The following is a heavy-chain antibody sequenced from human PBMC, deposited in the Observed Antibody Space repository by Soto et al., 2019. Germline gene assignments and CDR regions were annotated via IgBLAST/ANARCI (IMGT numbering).Heavy chain of an antibody. V-gene: IGHV3-7*05. CDR3: AREDGEAVAGDYYFDY. Sequence: PGGSLRLSCAASGFTFSSYWMSWVRQAPGKGLEWVANIKQDGSEKYYVDSVKGRFTISRDNDKNSLYLQMNSLRAEDTAVYYCAREDGEAVAGDYYFDYWGQGTLVTVSS. D-gene: IGHD6-19*01. CDR2: IKQDGSEK. J-gene: IGHJ4*02. CDR1: GFTFSSYW.